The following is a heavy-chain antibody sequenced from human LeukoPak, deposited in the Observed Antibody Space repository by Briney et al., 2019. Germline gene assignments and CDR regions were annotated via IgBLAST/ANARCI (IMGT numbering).Heavy chain of an antibody. Sequence: GASVKVSCKASGYTFTGYYMHWVRQAPGQGLEWMGWINPNTGVTNYAQKFQGRVTLTRDTSIITAYMELTRLRSDDTAMYYCARDRTTVTTGYYGMGVWGQGTTLTVSS. CDR3: ARDRTTVTTGYYGMGV. V-gene: IGHV1-2*02. D-gene: IGHD4-17*01. J-gene: IGHJ6*02. CDR1: GYTFTGYY. CDR2: INPNTGVT.